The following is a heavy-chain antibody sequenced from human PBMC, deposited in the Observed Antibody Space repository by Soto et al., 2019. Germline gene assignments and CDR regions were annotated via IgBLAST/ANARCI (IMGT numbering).Heavy chain of an antibody. CDR3: ARARNVYSPPVDS. CDR1: GGSISSGGYY. CDR2: IYDTRGT. D-gene: IGHD1-26*01. J-gene: IGHJ4*02. Sequence: QVQLQESGPGLVKPSQTLSLTCTVSGGSISSGGYYWSWIRQHPGKGLEWIGYIYDTRGTYYNPSLKSRIAMSVDTSKNQFSLQLSSVTAADTAVYYCARARNVYSPPVDSWGQGTLVTVSS. V-gene: IGHV4-31*03.